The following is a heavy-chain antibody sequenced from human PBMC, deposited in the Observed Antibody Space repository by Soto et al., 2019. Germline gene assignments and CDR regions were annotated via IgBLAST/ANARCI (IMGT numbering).Heavy chain of an antibody. CDR3: ARHGFYGFDI. D-gene: IGHD2-2*03. V-gene: IGHV5-10-1*01. Sequence: PGESLKISCEGSGYPFPTYWITWVRQMPGKGLEWMGRIDPHDSYTTYGPSFQGHVSISIDKSIRTAYLQWSSLKASDTAIYYCARHGFYGFDIWGRGTMVTV. CDR2: IDPHDSYT. J-gene: IGHJ3*02. CDR1: GYPFPTYW.